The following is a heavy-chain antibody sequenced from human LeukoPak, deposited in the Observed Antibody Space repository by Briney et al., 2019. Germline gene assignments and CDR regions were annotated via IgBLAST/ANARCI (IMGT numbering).Heavy chain of an antibody. CDR1: GYTFTDYY. CDR2: INPKSGDT. J-gene: IGHJ4*02. Sequence: ASVKVSCKTSGYTFTDYYIHWVRQAPGQGLEWMGCINPKSGDTNYAHKFKGRVTMTRDTSITTGYMQLSRLGSDDTAVYYCSSELGTLNPLRQFDYWGQGTLVTVSS. D-gene: IGHD3-16*01. V-gene: IGHV1-2*07. CDR3: SSELGTLNPLRQFDY.